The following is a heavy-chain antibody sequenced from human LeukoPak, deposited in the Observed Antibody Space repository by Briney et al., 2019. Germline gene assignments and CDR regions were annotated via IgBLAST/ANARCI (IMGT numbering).Heavy chain of an antibody. J-gene: IGHJ4*02. D-gene: IGHD3-10*01. Sequence: PSETLSLTCTVSGGSISSSSYYWGWIRQPPGKGLEWIGSIYYSGSTYYNPSLKSRVTISVDRSKNQFSLKLSSVTAADTAVYYCARDGKDEELTLYYFDYWGQGTLVTVSS. CDR3: ARDGKDEELTLYYFDY. CDR2: IYYSGST. CDR1: GGSISSSSYY. V-gene: IGHV4-39*07.